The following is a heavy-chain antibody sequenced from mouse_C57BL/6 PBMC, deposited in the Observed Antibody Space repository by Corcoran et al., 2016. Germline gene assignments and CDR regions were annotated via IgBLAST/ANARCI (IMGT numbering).Heavy chain of an antibody. J-gene: IGHJ4*01. Sequence: EVQLQQSGPELVKPGASVKISCKASGYTFTDYYMNWVKQSHGKSLEWIGDINPNNGGTSYNQKFKGKATLTVDKSSSTAYMELRSLTSEDSAVYYCARRDSTMAMDYWGQGTSVTVSS. CDR1: GYTFTDYY. CDR2: INPNNGGT. V-gene: IGHV1-26*01. CDR3: ARRDSTMAMDY.